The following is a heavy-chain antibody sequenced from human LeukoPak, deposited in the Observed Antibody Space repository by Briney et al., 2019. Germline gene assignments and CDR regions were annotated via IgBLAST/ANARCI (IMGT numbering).Heavy chain of an antibody. D-gene: IGHD6-6*01. Sequence: SETLSLTCTVPGGSISSYYWSWIRQPPGKGLEWIGYIYYSGSTNYNPSLKSRVTISVDTSKNQFSLKLSSVTAADTAVYYCARESEYSSSIDTHWFDPWGQGTLVTVSS. J-gene: IGHJ5*02. CDR3: ARESEYSSSIDTHWFDP. CDR2: IYYSGST. V-gene: IGHV4-59*01. CDR1: GGSISSYY.